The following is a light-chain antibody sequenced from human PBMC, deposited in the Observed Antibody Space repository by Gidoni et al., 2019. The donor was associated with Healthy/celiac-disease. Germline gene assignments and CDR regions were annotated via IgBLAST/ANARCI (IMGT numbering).Light chain of an antibody. J-gene: IGKJ4*01. CDR1: QSVNSN. Sequence: EIVMTQSPATLSVSPGERATLSCRASQSVNSNLDWYQQKPGQAPRLLIYGASTRATGIPARFSGSGSGTEFTLTISSLQSEDFAVYYCQQYNNWLTFGGGTKVEIK. CDR2: GAS. CDR3: QQYNNWLT. V-gene: IGKV3-15*01.